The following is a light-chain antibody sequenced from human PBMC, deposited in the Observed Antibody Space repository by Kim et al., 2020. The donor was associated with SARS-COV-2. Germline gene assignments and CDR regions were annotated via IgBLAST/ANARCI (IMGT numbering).Light chain of an antibody. V-gene: IGLV3-19*01. Sequence: AFGETVMSICQGGSILRYYAGWYQQKQAQAPLLVIYDRNNRPSGVPDRFSGSSTGNTASLTITGAQAEDEADYYCSSRDNSGNYYVFGTGTKVTVL. J-gene: IGLJ1*01. CDR2: DRN. CDR3: SSRDNSGNYYV. CDR1: SILRYY.